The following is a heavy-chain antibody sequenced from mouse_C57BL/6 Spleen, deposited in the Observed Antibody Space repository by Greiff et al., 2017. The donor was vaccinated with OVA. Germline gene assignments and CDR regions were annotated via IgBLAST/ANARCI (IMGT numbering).Heavy chain of an antibody. Sequence: VQLQQSGAELVRPGASVKLSCKASGYTFTDYYINWVKQRPGQGLEWIARIYPGSGNTYYNEKFKGKATLTAEKSSSTAYMQLSSLTSEDSAVYFCARLYSNYAYYFDYWGQGTTLTVSS. J-gene: IGHJ2*01. D-gene: IGHD2-5*01. CDR1: GYTFTDYY. V-gene: IGHV1-76*01. CDR2: IYPGSGNT. CDR3: ARLYSNYAYYFDY.